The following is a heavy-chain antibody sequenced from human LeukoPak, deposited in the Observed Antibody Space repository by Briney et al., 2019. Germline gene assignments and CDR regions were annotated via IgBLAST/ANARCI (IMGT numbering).Heavy chain of an antibody. Sequence: GGSLRLSCAASGFPFSSYSMTWVRQAPGKGLEWVANIKEDGSEKYYVDSVKGRFTISRDNAKNSLYLQMDSLRAEDTAVYYCARSYGYYYDSSGTQSAFDIWGQGTMVTVSS. D-gene: IGHD3-22*01. CDR1: GFPFSSYS. CDR3: ARSYGYYYDSSGTQSAFDI. J-gene: IGHJ3*02. CDR2: IKEDGSEK. V-gene: IGHV3-7*03.